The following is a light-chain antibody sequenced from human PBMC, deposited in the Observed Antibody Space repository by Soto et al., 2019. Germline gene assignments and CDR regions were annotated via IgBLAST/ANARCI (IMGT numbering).Light chain of an antibody. CDR2: DVS. CDR3: CSHAGASILI. CDR1: SNDVGGYDF. V-gene: IGLV2-11*01. Sequence: QSVLTQPRSVSGSPGQSVTISCTGTSNDVGGYDFVSWYQQHPGKAPKLIIYDVSKRPSGVPDRFTGSKSGNTASLTISGLQDDDEADFYCCSHAGASILIFGGGTKLT. J-gene: IGLJ2*01.